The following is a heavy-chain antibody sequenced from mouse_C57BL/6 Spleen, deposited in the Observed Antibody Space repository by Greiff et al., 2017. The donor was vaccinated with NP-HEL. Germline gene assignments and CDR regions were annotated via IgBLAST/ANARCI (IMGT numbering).Heavy chain of an antibody. V-gene: IGHV3-6*01. Sequence: EVKLQESGPGLVKPSQSLSLTCSVTGYSITSGYYWNWIRQFPGNKLEWMGYISYDGSNNYNPSLKNRISITRDTSKNQFFLKLNSVTTEDTATYYCARLGDGYLYFDYWGQGTTLAVSS. CDR3: ARLGDGYLYFDY. CDR2: ISYDGSN. J-gene: IGHJ2*01. D-gene: IGHD2-3*01. CDR1: GYSITSGYY.